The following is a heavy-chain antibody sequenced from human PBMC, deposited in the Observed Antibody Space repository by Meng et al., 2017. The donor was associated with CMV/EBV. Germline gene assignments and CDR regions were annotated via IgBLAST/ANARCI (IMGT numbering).Heavy chain of an antibody. J-gene: IGHJ4*02. CDR2: ISSSGSTI. Sequence: GGPLRLSCAASGFTFSSYEMNWVRQAPGKGLEWVSYISSSGSTIYYADSVKGRFTISRDNAKNSLYLQMNSLRAEDTAVYYCARGGSYSSSSRGRDYWGQGTLVTVSS. CDR1: GFTFSSYE. CDR3: ARGGSYSSSSRGRDY. D-gene: IGHD6-6*01. V-gene: IGHV3-48*03.